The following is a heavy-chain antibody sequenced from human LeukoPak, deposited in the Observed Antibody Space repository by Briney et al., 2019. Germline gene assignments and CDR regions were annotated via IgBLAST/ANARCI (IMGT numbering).Heavy chain of an antibody. D-gene: IGHD3-22*01. CDR1: GFTFTTFG. CDR3: ARVTMIVLSMNPPDNWFDP. V-gene: IGHV1-18*01. CDR2: ISGYNGDT. Sequence: ASVKVSCKASGFTFTTFGFTWVRQAPGQGLEGIGWISGYNGDTNYAQNFQGRVTMTTDTSTGTAYMELTSLRSDDTAIYYCARVTMIVLSMNPPDNWFDPWGQGTLVTVSS. J-gene: IGHJ5*02.